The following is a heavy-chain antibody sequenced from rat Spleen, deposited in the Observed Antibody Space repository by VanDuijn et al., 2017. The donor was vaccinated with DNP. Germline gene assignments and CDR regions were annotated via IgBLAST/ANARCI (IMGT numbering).Heavy chain of an antibody. CDR2: ITSSGGST. CDR3: TTEAKFPDA. J-gene: IGHJ4*01. CDR1: GFTFNKYW. Sequence: EVQLVESGGGLVQPGRSLKLSCVASGFTFNKYWMTWIRQVPGKGLEWVAAITSSGGSTYYPDSVKGRFTISRDDARNIQYLQMDSLRSEDTATYYCTTEAKFPDAWGQGTSVTVSS. V-gene: IGHV5-31*01.